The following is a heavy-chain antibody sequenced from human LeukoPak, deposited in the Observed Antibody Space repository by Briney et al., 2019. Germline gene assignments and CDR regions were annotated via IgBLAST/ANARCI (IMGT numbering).Heavy chain of an antibody. J-gene: IGHJ5*02. CDR1: GFTFSSYA. D-gene: IGHD2-2*01. CDR3: AREIGRNCSSTSCYFGWFDP. V-gene: IGHV3-64*01. CDR2: ISSNGGST. Sequence: GGSLRLSCAASGFTFSSYAMHWVRQAPGKGLEYVSAISSNGGSTYYANSVKGRFTISRDNSKNTLYLQMGSLRAEDMAVYYCAREIGRNCSSTSCYFGWFDPWGQGTLVTASS.